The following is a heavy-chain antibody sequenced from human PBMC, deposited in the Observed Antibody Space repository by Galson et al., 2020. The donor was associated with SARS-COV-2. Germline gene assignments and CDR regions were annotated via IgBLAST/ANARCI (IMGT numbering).Heavy chain of an antibody. CDR3: VKGVGTAPRSAFDM. D-gene: IGHD1-1*01. Sequence: GGSLRLSCAASGFTFSNYYMTWVRQAPGKGLEWVANIKGDGGDKNYVDSVRGRFTISRNNAKNSLSLEMDSLSVGDTAMYYCVKGVGTAPRSAFDMWGQGTMVIVSS. CDR2: IKGDGGDK. J-gene: IGHJ3*02. V-gene: IGHV3-7*01. CDR1: GFTFSNYY.